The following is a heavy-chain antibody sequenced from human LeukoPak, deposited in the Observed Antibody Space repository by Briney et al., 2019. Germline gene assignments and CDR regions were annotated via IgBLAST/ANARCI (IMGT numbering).Heavy chain of an antibody. J-gene: IGHJ4*02. Sequence: AGGSLTLSCAASGFTFSSYSMNWVRHAPGRGREWVSSISSNSSYIYYAPSVKGRFTISRDKAKNSLYLQMNSLRAEDTAVYYCARDPPPYYYDSSGLGLYYFDYWGQGTLVTVSS. CDR1: GFTFSSYS. D-gene: IGHD3-22*01. V-gene: IGHV3-21*04. CDR3: ARDPPPYYYDSSGLGLYYFDY. CDR2: ISSNSSYI.